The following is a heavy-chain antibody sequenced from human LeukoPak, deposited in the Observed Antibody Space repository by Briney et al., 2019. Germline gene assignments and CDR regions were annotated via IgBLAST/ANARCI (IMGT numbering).Heavy chain of an antibody. Sequence: GGSLRLSCAASGFTFSSYAMSWVRQAPGKGLEWVAVIWYDASNKYYADSVKGRFTISRDNSKNTLYLQMNSLRDDDTAVYYCVRGVGVSRFNYLDSWGQGTLVIVSS. CDR2: IWYDASNK. V-gene: IGHV3-33*08. CDR1: GFTFSSYA. J-gene: IGHJ4*02. CDR3: VRGVGVSRFNYLDS. D-gene: IGHD6-13*01.